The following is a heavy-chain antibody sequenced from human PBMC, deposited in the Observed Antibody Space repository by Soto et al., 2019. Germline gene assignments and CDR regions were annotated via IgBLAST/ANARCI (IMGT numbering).Heavy chain of an antibody. V-gene: IGHV1-46*01. CDR3: GRGGSNSPNGMDV. J-gene: IGHJ6*02. CDR2: INPSGRTT. D-gene: IGHD4-4*01. Sequence: ASVKVSCKTSGFTFSKYYMHWLRQVPGQGLEWVGVINPSGRTTSYAQKFLGRVSVTRDASTATVYLELNSLRSADTAVYYCGRGGSNSPNGMDVWGQGTTVTVSS. CDR1: GFTFSKYY.